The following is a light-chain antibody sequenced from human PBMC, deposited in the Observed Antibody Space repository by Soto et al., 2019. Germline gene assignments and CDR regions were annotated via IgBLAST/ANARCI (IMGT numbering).Light chain of an antibody. Sequence: QSALTQPASVSGSPGQSIAISCTGTSSDVGGYNYVSWYQQHPDKAPKLIIYDVGDRPSGVSDRFSGSKSGNTASLTISGLQAEDEAHYYSTSYTTSSTYVFGPGTKVTVL. CDR2: DVG. V-gene: IGLV2-14*01. CDR1: SSDVGGYNY. CDR3: TSYTTSSTYV. J-gene: IGLJ1*01.